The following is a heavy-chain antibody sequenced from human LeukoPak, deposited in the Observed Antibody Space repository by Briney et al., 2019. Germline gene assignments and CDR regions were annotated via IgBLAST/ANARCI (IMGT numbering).Heavy chain of an antibody. J-gene: IGHJ4*02. CDR1: GNSISGYY. V-gene: IGHV4-4*07. CDR2: LHPSGAT. D-gene: IGHD6-6*01. CDR3: ARAPFEYSSSKFYFDY. Sequence: SETLSLTCTVSGNSISGYYWNWIRQPAGKGLEWIGRLHPSGATNYNPSLKSRITMSLDTSKNQFSLKLSSVTAADTAVYYCARAPFEYSSSKFYFDYWGQGTLVTVSS.